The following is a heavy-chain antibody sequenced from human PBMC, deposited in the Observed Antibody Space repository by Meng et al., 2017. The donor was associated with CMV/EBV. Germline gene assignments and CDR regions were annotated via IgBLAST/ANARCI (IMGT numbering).Heavy chain of an antibody. D-gene: IGHD6-13*01. J-gene: IGHJ4*02. CDR1: GVSVRSNY. V-gene: IGHV3-66*01. CDR2: IYSGGST. Sequence: VQLVEWGGGLVEAVGSLRLSCAASGVSVRSNYMSWVCQPPGKGLEWVSVIYSGGSTYYADSVKGRFTISRDNSKNTLYLQMNSLRAEDTAVYYCALVGAAAGHDYWGQGTLVTVSS. CDR3: ALVGAAAGHDY.